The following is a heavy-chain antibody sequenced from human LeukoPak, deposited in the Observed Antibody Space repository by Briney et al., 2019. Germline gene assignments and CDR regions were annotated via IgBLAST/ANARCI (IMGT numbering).Heavy chain of an antibody. D-gene: IGHD3-10*01. CDR3: ARDFPNYYGSGSYYSLYFDY. Sequence: SETLSLTCTVSGYSISSGYYWGWIRQPPGKGLEWIGSIYHSGSTYYNPSLKSRVTISVDTSKNQFSLKLSSVTAADTAVYYCARDFPNYYGSGSYYSLYFDYWGQGTLATVSS. J-gene: IGHJ4*02. CDR1: GYSISSGYY. V-gene: IGHV4-38-2*02. CDR2: IYHSGST.